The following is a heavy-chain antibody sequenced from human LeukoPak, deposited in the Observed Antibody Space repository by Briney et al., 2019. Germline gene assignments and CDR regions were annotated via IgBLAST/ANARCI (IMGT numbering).Heavy chain of an antibody. CDR1: GFTFDDYA. D-gene: IGHD6-19*01. CDR3: AKDMATPYSSGWYALVGDAFDI. J-gene: IGHJ3*02. V-gene: IGHV3-9*01. Sequence: GRSLRLSCAASGFTFDDYAMHWVRQAPGKGLEWVSGISWNSGSIGYADSVKGRFTISRDNAKNSLYLQMNSLRAEDTALYYCAKDMATPYSSGWYALVGDAFDIWGQGTMVTVSS. CDR2: ISWNSGSI.